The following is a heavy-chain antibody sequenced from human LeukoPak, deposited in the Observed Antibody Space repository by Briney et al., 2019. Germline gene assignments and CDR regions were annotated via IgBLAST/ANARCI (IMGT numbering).Heavy chain of an antibody. V-gene: IGHV1-2*02. CDR2: INPNSGGT. CDR1: GYTFTGYY. J-gene: IGHJ5*02. CDR3: ARDGLRLGARYDILTGYSYNWFDP. D-gene: IGHD3-9*01. Sequence: ASVKVSCKASGYTFTGYYMHWVRQAPGRGLEWMGWINPNSGGTNYAQKLQGRVTMTTDTSTSTAYMELRSLRSDDTAVYYCARDGLRLGARYDILTGYSYNWFDPWGQGTLVTVSS.